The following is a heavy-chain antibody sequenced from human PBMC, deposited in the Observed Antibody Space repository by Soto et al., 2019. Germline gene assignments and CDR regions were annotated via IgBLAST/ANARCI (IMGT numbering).Heavy chain of an antibody. CDR3: ASNGGSDYSNSYYYYGMDV. Sequence: EVQLVESGGGLVQPGGSLRLSCAASGFTFSSNWMHWVRQAPGKGLVWVSRINSDGSSTSYADSVKGRFTISRDNAKNTLYLQMNSLRAEDTAVYYCASNGGSDYSNSYYYYGMDVWGQGTTVTVSS. CDR1: GFTFSSNW. J-gene: IGHJ6*02. V-gene: IGHV3-74*01. D-gene: IGHD4-4*01. CDR2: INSDGSST.